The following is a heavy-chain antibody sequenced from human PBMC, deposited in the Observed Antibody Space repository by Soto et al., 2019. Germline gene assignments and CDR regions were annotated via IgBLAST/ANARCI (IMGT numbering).Heavy chain of an antibody. D-gene: IGHD2-21*02. Sequence: SETLSLTCAVYGGSFSGYYWSWIRQPPGKGLEWIGEINHSGSTNYNPSLKSRVTISVDTSKNQFSLKLSSVTAADTAVYYCGRGGEYCGGDCYSKAPTFDYRGQGTLLTVSS. CDR1: GGSFSGYY. CDR2: INHSGST. J-gene: IGHJ4*02. CDR3: GRGGEYCGGDCYSKAPTFDY. V-gene: IGHV4-34*01.